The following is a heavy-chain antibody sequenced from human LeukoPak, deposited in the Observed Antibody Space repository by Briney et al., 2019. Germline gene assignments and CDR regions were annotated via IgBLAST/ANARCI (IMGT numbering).Heavy chain of an antibody. Sequence: ASVKVSCKASGYTFTSYGISWVRQAPGQGLEWMGWISAYNGNTNYAPKLQGRVTMTTDTSTSTAYMELRSLRSDDTAVYYCARVTVDYYDSRGAFDIWGQGTMVTVSS. J-gene: IGHJ3*02. CDR3: ARVTVDYYDSRGAFDI. V-gene: IGHV1-18*01. CDR2: ISAYNGNT. D-gene: IGHD3-22*01. CDR1: GYTFTSYG.